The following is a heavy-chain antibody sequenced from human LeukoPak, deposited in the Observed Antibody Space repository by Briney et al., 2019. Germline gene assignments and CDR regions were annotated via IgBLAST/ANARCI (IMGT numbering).Heavy chain of an antibody. V-gene: IGHV1-2*02. CDR3: ARLSSYQLLFDY. CDR2: INPNSGGT. D-gene: IGHD2-2*01. Sequence: ASVKVSCKASGYTSTCYYMHWVRQAPGQGLEWMGWINPNSGGTNYAQKFQGRVTMTRDTSISTAYMELSRLRSDDTAVYYCARLSSYQLLFDYWGQGTLVTVSS. J-gene: IGHJ4*02. CDR1: GYTSTCYY.